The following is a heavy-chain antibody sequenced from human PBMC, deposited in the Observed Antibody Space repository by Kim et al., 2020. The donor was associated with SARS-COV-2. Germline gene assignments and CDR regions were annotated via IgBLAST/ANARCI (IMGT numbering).Heavy chain of an antibody. Sequence: GGSLRLSCTASGFTFSSYSMNWVRQAPGKGLEWVSYISSSSSTIYYADSVKGRFTISRDNAKNSLYLQMNSLRAEDTAVYYCARDVGPMVRGAKGSDYFDYWGQGTLVTVSS. D-gene: IGHD3-10*01. CDR1: GFTFSSYS. J-gene: IGHJ4*02. V-gene: IGHV3-48*04. CDR2: ISSSSSTI. CDR3: ARDVGPMVRGAKGSDYFDY.